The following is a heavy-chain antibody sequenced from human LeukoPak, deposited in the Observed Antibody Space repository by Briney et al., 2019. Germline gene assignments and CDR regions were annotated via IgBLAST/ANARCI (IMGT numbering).Heavy chain of an antibody. CDR3: ARVGGPYGSDRFYYFYIDV. CDR1: GYSFTDHW. CDR2: IYPGDSDV. D-gene: IGHD3-10*01. Sequence: GESLKISCKGSGYSFTDHWIGWVRQMPGKGLEWMGIIYPGDSDVRYSPSFQGQVTISADKFITTAYMQWSSLRASDSAMYYCARVGGPYGSDRFYYFYIDVWGEGTTVTVSS. V-gene: IGHV5-51*01. J-gene: IGHJ6*03.